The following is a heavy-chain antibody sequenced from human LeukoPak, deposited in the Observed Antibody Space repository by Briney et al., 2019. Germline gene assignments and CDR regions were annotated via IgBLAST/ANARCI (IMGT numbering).Heavy chain of an antibody. CDR1: GYTFTSYG. V-gene: IGHV1-18*01. J-gene: IGHJ4*02. D-gene: IGHD1-26*01. Sequence: VASVEVSCKASGYTFTSYGFSWVRKAPGQGLGWMGWISAYNGNTNYAQKLQGRVTMTTDTSTSTTYMELRSLRSDDTAVYYCAREAVGAKILDYWGQGTLVTVSS. CDR2: ISAYNGNT. CDR3: AREAVGAKILDY.